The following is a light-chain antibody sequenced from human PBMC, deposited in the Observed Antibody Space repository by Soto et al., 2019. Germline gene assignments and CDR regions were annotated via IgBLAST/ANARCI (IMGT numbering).Light chain of an antibody. Sequence: DIQMTQSPSTLSTSVGDRVTITCRTSQSVSGWLAWYQKKPGKAPKLLIYKASTLERGVPSRFSGSGSGTEFTLTISSLQPDDSATYYCQSYSNYWTFGQGTKVEV. CDR2: KAS. CDR3: QSYSNYWT. CDR1: QSVSGW. J-gene: IGKJ1*01. V-gene: IGKV1-5*03.